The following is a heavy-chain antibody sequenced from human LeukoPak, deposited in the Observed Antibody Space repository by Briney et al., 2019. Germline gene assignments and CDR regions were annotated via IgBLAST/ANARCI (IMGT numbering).Heavy chain of an antibody. Sequence: PGGSLRLSCAASGFSFSSYSRNWIRQAPGKGLEWVSYISSGSNTIYYADSVKGRFTISRDNAKNSLHLQMYSLRDEDTAVYYCARDRYYGSGSPFDYWGQGTLVTVSS. CDR1: GFSFSSYS. V-gene: IGHV3-48*02. CDR2: ISSGSNTI. CDR3: ARDRYYGSGSPFDY. D-gene: IGHD3-10*01. J-gene: IGHJ4*02.